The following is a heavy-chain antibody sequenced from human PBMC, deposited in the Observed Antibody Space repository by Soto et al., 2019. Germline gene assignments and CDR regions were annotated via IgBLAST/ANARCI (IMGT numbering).Heavy chain of an antibody. Sequence: GASVKVSWKASGYSFRNYGISWVRQAPGQGLEWMGWIIPYNGNTHYEQKFQGRVTMTTDTFTSTAYMELRSLTSDDTAVYYCARDSSPQQLVPNSSDSWGQGTLVTVSS. J-gene: IGHJ5*01. CDR3: ARDSSPQQLVPNSSDS. D-gene: IGHD6-13*01. V-gene: IGHV1-18*01. CDR1: GYSFRNYG. CDR2: IIPYNGNT.